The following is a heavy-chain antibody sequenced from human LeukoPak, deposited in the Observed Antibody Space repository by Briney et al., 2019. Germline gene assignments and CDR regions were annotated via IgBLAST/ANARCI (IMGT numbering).Heavy chain of an antibody. CDR1: GGSFSGYY. V-gene: IGHV4-34*01. CDR3: AREQIMITFGGVILNAFDI. CDR2: INHSGST. J-gene: IGHJ3*02. Sequence: PSETLSLTCAVYGGSFSGYYWSWIRQPPGKGLEWIGEINHSGSTNYNPSLKSRVTISVDTSKNQFSLKLSPVTAADTAVYYCAREQIMITFGGVILNAFDIWGQGTMVTVSS. D-gene: IGHD3-16*02.